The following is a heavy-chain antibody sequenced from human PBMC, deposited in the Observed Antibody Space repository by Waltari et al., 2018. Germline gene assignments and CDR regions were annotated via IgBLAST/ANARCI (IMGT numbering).Heavy chain of an antibody. V-gene: IGHV2-26*01. D-gene: IGHD6-19*01. CDR3: ARIVTDPTGYSSGWLFDY. Sequence: QVTLKESGPVLVKPTETLTLTCTVSGFSLSNARMGVSWIRQPPGKALEWLAHIFSNDEKSYSTSLKSRLTISKDTSKSQVVLTMTNMDPVDTATYYCARIVTDPTGYSSGWLFDYWGQGTLVTVSS. J-gene: IGHJ4*02. CDR1: GFSLSNARMG. CDR2: IFSNDEK.